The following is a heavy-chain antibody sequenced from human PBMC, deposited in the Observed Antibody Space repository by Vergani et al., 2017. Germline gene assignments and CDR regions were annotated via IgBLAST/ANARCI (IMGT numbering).Heavy chain of an antibody. D-gene: IGHD5-18*01. CDR3: ALRGYSYGPSRYYYYGMDV. CDR1: GGSISSSSYY. V-gene: IGHV4-39*01. Sequence: QLQLQESGPGLVKPSETLSLTCTVSGGSISSSSYYWGWIRQPPGKGLEWIGSIYYSGSTYYNPSLKSRVTISVDTSKNQFSLKLSSVTAADTAVYYCALRGYSYGPSRYYYYGMDVWGQGP. CDR2: IYYSGST. J-gene: IGHJ6*02.